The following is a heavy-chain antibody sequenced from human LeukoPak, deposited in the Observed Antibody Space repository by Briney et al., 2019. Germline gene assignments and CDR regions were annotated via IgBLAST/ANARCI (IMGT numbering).Heavy chain of an antibody. V-gene: IGHV4-30-2*01. Sequence: PSQTLSLTCIVSGGSISSGDYYWRWIRQPPGKGLEWIGSVYDSGETYFNPSLMSRVTMSVDRSKNQFSLKLNSVTAADTAVYYCARDFDGDHDQDAFDMWGQGTLVTVSS. CDR3: ARDFDGDHDQDAFDM. J-gene: IGHJ3*02. CDR2: VYDSGET. D-gene: IGHD4-17*01. CDR1: GGSISSGDYY.